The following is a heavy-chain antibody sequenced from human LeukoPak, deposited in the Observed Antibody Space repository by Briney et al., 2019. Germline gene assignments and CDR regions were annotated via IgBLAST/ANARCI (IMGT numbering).Heavy chain of an antibody. D-gene: IGHD1-26*01. CDR1: GGSISGYY. CDR2: INHSGST. CDR3: ARSTRYSGSYLWFDP. V-gene: IGHV4-34*01. J-gene: IGHJ5*02. Sequence: SETLSLTCTVSGGSISGYYWSWIRQPPGKGLEWIGEINHSGSTNYNPSLKSRVTISVDTSKNQFSLKLSSVTAADTAVYYCARSTRYSGSYLWFDPWGQGTLVTVSS.